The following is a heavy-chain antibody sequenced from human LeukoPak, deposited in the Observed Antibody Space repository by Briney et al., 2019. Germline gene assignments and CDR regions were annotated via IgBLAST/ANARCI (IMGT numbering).Heavy chain of an antibody. J-gene: IGHJ4*02. Sequence: GGSLRLSCAASGFTVSSNYMSWVRQAPGKGLEWVSVTYSGGSTYYADSVKGRFTISRDNSKNTLYLQMNSLRAEDTAVYYCARVTQDSIAADYWGQGTLVTVSS. CDR3: ARVTQDSIAADY. CDR1: GFTVSSNY. D-gene: IGHD6-6*01. CDR2: TYSGGST. V-gene: IGHV3-53*01.